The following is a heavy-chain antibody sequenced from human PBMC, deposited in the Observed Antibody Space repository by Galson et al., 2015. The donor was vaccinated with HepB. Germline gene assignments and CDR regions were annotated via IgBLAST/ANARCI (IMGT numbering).Heavy chain of an antibody. Sequence: SLKLSCKGSGATFSDFGVTRNTQAPSWGRQALGHGLEWGGDIILVFEKKDHAPMSRGRLTISADKPTSTVYMELSILTSDDTAVYYCSSSRGIRGVPYYYGLEVWGQGTTVTVS. CDR1: GATFSDFGVTRNTQA. CDR3: SSSRGIRGVPYYYGLEV. V-gene: IGHV1-69*06. D-gene: IGHD3-10*01. CDR2: IILVFEKK. J-gene: IGHJ6*02.